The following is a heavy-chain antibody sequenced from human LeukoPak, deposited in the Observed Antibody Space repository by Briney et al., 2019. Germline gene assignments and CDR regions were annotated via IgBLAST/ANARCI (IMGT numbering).Heavy chain of an antibody. CDR2: VNGDSAII. D-gene: IGHD2-15*01. CDR1: GFTFSSHG. Sequence: GGSLRLSCAASGFTFSSHGMNWVRQAPGKGLEWVAYVNGDSAIIHYTDSVKSRFTISRDNAKNSLYLQMNSLRDEDTAIYYCAKAPRGVDNWFDPWGQGTLVTVSS. V-gene: IGHV3-48*02. J-gene: IGHJ5*02. CDR3: AKAPRGVDNWFDP.